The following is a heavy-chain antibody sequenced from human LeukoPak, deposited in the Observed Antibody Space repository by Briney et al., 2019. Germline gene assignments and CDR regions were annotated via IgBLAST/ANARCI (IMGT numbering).Heavy chain of an antibody. CDR3: AKDSRGANFFGNFDY. CDR1: GFTFSLYG. CDR2: VSNDGSKT. J-gene: IGHJ4*02. Sequence: PGGSLRLSCAASGFTFSLYGMHWVRQAPGKGLEWAALVSNDGSKTYYADSVKGRFTISRDNSKNTVYLQVSSLRADDTAVYYCAKDSRGANFFGNFDYWGQGTLVTVSS. D-gene: IGHD3-10*01. V-gene: IGHV3-33*06.